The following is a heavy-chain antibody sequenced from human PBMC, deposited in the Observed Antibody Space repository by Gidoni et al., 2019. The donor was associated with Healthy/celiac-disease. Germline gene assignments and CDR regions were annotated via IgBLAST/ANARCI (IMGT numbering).Heavy chain of an antibody. CDR2: ISSSSSYI. D-gene: IGHD2-2*01. J-gene: IGHJ5*02. CDR1: GFTFSSYS. CDR3: ARDGSGYCSSTSCYYNWFDP. V-gene: IGHV3-21*01. Sequence: EVQLVESGGGLVKPGGSLRLSCAASGFTFSSYSMNWVRQAPGKGLEWVSSISSSSSYIYYADSVKGRFTISRDNAKNSLYLQMNSLRAEDTAVYYCARDGSGYCSSTSCYYNWFDPWGQGTLVTVSS.